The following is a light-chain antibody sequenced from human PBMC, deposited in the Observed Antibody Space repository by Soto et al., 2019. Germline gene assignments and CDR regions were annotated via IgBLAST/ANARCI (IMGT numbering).Light chain of an antibody. CDR3: CSYASSSSYV. Sequence: QSALTQPASVSGSPGQSITISCSGTTSVVGGYNLVSWYQQHTAKAPKLLIYEGTQRPSGVSSRFSGSKSCNTASLTIYGLQAEDEADYYCCSYASSSSYVFGTGTKVTVL. J-gene: IGLJ1*01. CDR2: EGT. V-gene: IGLV2-23*01. CDR1: TSVVGGYNL.